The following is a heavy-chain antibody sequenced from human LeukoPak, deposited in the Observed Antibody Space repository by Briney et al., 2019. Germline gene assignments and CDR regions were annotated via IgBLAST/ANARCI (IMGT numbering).Heavy chain of an antibody. J-gene: IGHJ6*03. V-gene: IGHV3-20*04. CDR2: INWNGGST. D-gene: IGHD2-15*01. Sequence: GGSLRLSCAASGFTVSSNYMSWVRQAPGKGLEWVSGINWNGGSTGYADSVKGRFTISRDNAKNSLYLQMNSLRAEDTALYYCARTVVVAANFFVYYYYYMDVWGKGTTVTVSS. CDR3: ARTVVVAANFFVYYYYYMDV. CDR1: GFTVSSNY.